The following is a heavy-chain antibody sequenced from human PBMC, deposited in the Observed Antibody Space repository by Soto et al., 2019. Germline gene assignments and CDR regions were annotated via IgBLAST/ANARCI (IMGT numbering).Heavy chain of an antibody. J-gene: IGHJ4*02. CDR3: ARVAGYGDYALDY. V-gene: IGHV1-3*01. CDR1: GYTFTSYA. CDR2: INAGNGNT. Sequence: ASVKVSCKASGYTFTSYAMHWVRQAPGQRLEWMGWINAGNGNTKYSQKFQGRVTITRDTSASTAYMELSSLRSEDTAVYYCARVAGYGDYALDYWGQGTLVTVSS. D-gene: IGHD4-17*01.